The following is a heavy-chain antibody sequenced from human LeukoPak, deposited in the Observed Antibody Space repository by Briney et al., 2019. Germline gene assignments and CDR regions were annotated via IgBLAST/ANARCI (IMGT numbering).Heavy chain of an antibody. J-gene: IGHJ4*02. CDR1: GFTFGSYG. V-gene: IGHV3-33*01. Sequence: GGSLRLSCAASGFTFGSYGMHWVRQAPGKGLEWVAVIWYDGSNKYYADSVKGRFTISRDNSKNTLYLQMNSLRAEDTAVYYCARDRIVGATEKFDYWGQGTLVTVSS. CDR2: IWYDGSNK. CDR3: ARDRIVGATEKFDY. D-gene: IGHD1-26*01.